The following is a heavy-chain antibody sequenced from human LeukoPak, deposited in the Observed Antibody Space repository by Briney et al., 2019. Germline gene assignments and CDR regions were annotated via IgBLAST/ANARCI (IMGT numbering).Heavy chain of an antibody. CDR3: TRAPPGMTMMTDY. Sequence: ASVTVSCKASGYTFTNYHIAWVRQAPGQGLEWMGWVSTNDGNTVYAQRLQGRVTMTTDTSTSVAYMELRSLTSDDTAVYYCTRAPPGMTMMTDYWGQGTLATVSS. CDR2: VSTNDGNT. J-gene: IGHJ4*02. D-gene: IGHD3-22*01. CDR1: GYTFTNYH. V-gene: IGHV1-18*01.